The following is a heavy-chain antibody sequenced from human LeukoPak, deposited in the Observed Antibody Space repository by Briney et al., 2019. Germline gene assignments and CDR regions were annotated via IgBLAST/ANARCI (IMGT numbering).Heavy chain of an antibody. V-gene: IGHV4-34*01. Sequence: PSETLSLTCAVYGGSFSGYYWSWIRQPPGKGLEWIGEINHSGSTNYNPSLKSRVTISVDTSKNQFYLKLSSVTAADTAVYYCARLAVYYYDSSGYPFWGQGTLVTVSS. CDR2: INHSGST. J-gene: IGHJ4*02. D-gene: IGHD3-22*01. CDR3: ARLAVYYYDSSGYPF. CDR1: GGSFSGYY.